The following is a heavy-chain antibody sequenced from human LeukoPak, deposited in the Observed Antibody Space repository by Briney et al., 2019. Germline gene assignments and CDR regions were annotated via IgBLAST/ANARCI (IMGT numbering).Heavy chain of an antibody. CDR3: ASVRGEPYCGGVCYPGWFVP. V-gene: IGHV4-30-2*01. CDR1: GGSISRGGYS. CDR2: FYHSGST. Sequence: PSQTLSLTRAVSGGSISRGGYSWSWIRQPPGQGLEWIGYFYHSGSTYYNPPLKSRATISVYRSKHQCSLKLRSVPAADTAVYYCASVRGEPYCGGVCYPGWFVPWGQGTLVTVSS. J-gene: IGHJ5*02. D-gene: IGHD2-21*02.